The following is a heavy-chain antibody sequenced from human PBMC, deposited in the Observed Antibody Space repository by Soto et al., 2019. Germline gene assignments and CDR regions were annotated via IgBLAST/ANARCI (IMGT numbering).Heavy chain of an antibody. Sequence: VGSVKVCFKAYGYPFTGYYIQLVRQAPGRGLEWMAWINPNNGDTNYAQKFEGRVTVTRDTSITTAFMELSSLRSDDSAIYYCARDIGGVSGIDYWGQGTTVTVSS. CDR3: ARDIGGVSGIDY. D-gene: IGHD2-21*01. CDR2: INPNNGDT. V-gene: IGHV1-2*02. J-gene: IGHJ4*02. CDR1: GYPFTGYY.